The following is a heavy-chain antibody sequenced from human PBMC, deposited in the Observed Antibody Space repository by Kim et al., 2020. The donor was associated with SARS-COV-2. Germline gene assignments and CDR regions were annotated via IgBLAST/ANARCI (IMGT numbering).Heavy chain of an antibody. D-gene: IGHD5-12*01. CDR1: GFTFSSYA. Sequence: GGSLRLSCAASGFTFSSYAMHWVRQAPGKGLEWVAVISYDGSNKYYADSVKGRFTISRDNSKNTLYLQMNSLRAEDTAVYYCARDKKGGYDYGGYYYYG. CDR2: ISYDGSNK. V-gene: IGHV3-30-3*01. CDR3: ARDKKGGYDYGGYYYYG. J-gene: IGHJ6*01.